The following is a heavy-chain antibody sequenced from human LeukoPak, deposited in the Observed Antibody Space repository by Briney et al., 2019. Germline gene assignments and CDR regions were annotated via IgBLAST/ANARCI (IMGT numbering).Heavy chain of an antibody. CDR1: GYTFTGYY. Sequence: ASVKVSCKTSGYTFTGYYIQWVRQAPGQGLEWMGYINPTSGGTNYAQEFQGRVTMTRDTSISTAYMELSRLTSDDTAVYYCARGEMITFGGVIVISTFDVWGQGTMVTVS. CDR3: ARGEMITFGGVIVISTFDV. J-gene: IGHJ3*01. V-gene: IGHV1-2*02. D-gene: IGHD3-16*02. CDR2: INPTSGGT.